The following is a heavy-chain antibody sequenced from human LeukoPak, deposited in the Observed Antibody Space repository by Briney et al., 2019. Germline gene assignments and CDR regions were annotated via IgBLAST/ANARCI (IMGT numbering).Heavy chain of an antibody. D-gene: IGHD6-19*01. J-gene: IGHJ4*02. CDR1: GFTVSSKY. V-gene: IGHV3-66*01. CDR3: ASGIEVGPIYFDY. Sequence: GGSLRLSCAASGFTVSSKYMSWVRQAPGKGLEWVSVIYSGGNTYYADSVKGRFTISSDNSKNKVNLQMNSLRPEDTAVYYCASGIEVGPIYFDYWGQGTLVTVSS. CDR2: IYSGGNT.